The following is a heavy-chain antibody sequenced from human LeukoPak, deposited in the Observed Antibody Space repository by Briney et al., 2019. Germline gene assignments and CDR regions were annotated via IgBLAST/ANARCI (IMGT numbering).Heavy chain of an antibody. Sequence: QPGRSLRLSCAASGFTFSSYGMHWVRQAPGKGLEWVAVIWYDGSNKYYADSVKGRLTISRDNSKNTLYLQMNSPRAEDTAVYYCARGVPAALDYWGQGTLVTVSS. D-gene: IGHD2-2*01. CDR2: IWYDGSNK. V-gene: IGHV3-33*01. CDR3: ARGVPAALDY. CDR1: GFTFSSYG. J-gene: IGHJ4*02.